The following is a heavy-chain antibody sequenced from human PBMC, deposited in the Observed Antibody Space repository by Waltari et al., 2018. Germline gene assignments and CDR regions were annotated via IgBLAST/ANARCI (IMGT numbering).Heavy chain of an antibody. J-gene: IGHJ4*02. CDR2: IYSVGST. D-gene: IGHD6-6*01. Sequence: EVQLVETGGGLIQPGGSLRLYCAASGFTVSSNYMSWVRPAPGKVLGWVSVIYSVGSTYYAESVKGRFTSSRDNSKNTLYLQMNSLRAEDTAVYYCARSSSIAARGTFDYWGQGTLVTVSS. V-gene: IGHV3-53*02. CDR1: GFTVSSNY. CDR3: ARSSSIAARGTFDY.